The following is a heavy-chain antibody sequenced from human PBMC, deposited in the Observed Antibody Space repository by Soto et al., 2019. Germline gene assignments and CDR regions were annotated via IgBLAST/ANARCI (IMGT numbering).Heavy chain of an antibody. D-gene: IGHD1-26*01. J-gene: IGHJ3*02. Sequence: LRLSCAASGFTFSSYAMSWGLQAPGKGLEWVSAISGSGGSTYYADSVKGRFTISRDNSKNTLYLQMNSLRAEDTAVYYCAKQNWEPLDAFDIWGQGTMVTVSS. CDR2: ISGSGGST. V-gene: IGHV3-23*01. CDR3: AKQNWEPLDAFDI. CDR1: GFTFSSYA.